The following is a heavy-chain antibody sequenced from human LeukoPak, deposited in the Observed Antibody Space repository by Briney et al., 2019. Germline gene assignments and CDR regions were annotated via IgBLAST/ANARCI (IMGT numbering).Heavy chain of an antibody. J-gene: IGHJ3*02. CDR2: INEDGSGK. CDR3: AWDDNWAFNM. D-gene: IGHD1-20*01. V-gene: IGHV3-7*01. CDR1: GFSFSSHW. Sequence: PGGSLRLSCAASGFSFSSHWMSWLRQAPGKGLEWVAKINEDGSGKYYVDSVRGRFTISRDNAKNSLYLQMNSLRVEDTALYHCAWDDNWAFNMWGQGTMVTVSP.